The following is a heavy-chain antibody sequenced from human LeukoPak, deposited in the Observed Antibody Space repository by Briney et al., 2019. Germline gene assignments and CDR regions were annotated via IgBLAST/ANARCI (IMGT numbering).Heavy chain of an antibody. Sequence: SETLSLTCTVSGGSISSYYWSWIRQPAGKGLEWIGSIYYSGSTYYNPSLRSRVTISVDTSKNQFSLKLSSVTAADTAVYYCATYGSGSYNYYYMDVWGKGTTVTISS. CDR2: IYYSGST. V-gene: IGHV4-59*05. J-gene: IGHJ6*03. CDR1: GGSISSYY. D-gene: IGHD3-10*01. CDR3: ATYGSGSYNYYYMDV.